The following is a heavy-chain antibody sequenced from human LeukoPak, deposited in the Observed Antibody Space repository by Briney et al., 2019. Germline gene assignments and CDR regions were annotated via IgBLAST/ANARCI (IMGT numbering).Heavy chain of an antibody. CDR2: INWNGGSI. CDR1: GFTFDDYG. Sequence: GGSLRLSCAASGFTFDDYGMSWVRHAPGKGLEWVSGINWNGGSIGYADSVNGRFTISRDNAKNSLYLQMNSLRAEDTALYYCARGREGDYYGSGSLPLWGQGTLVTVSS. D-gene: IGHD3-10*01. CDR3: ARGREGDYYGSGSLPL. V-gene: IGHV3-20*04. J-gene: IGHJ4*02.